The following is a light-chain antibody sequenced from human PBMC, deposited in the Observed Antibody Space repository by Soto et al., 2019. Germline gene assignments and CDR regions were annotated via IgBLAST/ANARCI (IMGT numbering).Light chain of an antibody. V-gene: IGKV1-9*01. CDR3: QQLNSYPFT. Sequence: IQLTQSPSSLSTSVRDRVTITCRASQGISSYLAWYQQKPGKAHKLLIYAAYTLQSGVQSRFSGSGSGTDFTLTIRSLQPEDFATYSCQQLNSYPFTFGGGTKVDI. CDR2: AAY. J-gene: IGKJ4*01. CDR1: QGISSY.